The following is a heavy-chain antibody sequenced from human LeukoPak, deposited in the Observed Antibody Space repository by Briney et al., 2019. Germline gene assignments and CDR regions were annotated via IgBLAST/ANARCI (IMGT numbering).Heavy chain of an antibody. D-gene: IGHD5-18*01. V-gene: IGHV3-23*01. Sequence: GGSLRLSCAASRFTFSSYAMSWVRQGPGKGLEWVSAISGSGGSTYYADSVKGRFTSSRDNSKNTLYLQMNSLRAEDTAVYYCAKEDTAMGTGYYYGMDVWGQGTTVTVSS. J-gene: IGHJ6*02. CDR2: ISGSGGST. CDR1: RFTFSSYA. CDR3: AKEDTAMGTGYYYGMDV.